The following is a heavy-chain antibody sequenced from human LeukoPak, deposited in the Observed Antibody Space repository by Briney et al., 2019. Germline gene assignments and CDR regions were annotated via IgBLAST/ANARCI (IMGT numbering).Heavy chain of an antibody. CDR1: GFTFDDYA. CDR2: ISWNSGSI. D-gene: IGHD3-3*01. J-gene: IGHJ4*02. V-gene: IGHV3-9*01. CDR3: AKDIYDFWSVPLDY. Sequence: GGSLRLSCAASGFTFDDYAMHWVRHAPGKGLEWVSGISWNSGSIGSAASVKGRVTISRDNAKNSLHLQMNSLRAEDTALYYCAKDIYDFWSVPLDYWGQVALVTVSS.